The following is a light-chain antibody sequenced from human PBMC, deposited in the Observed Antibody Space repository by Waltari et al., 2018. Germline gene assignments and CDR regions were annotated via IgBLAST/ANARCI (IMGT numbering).Light chain of an antibody. CDR3: QQYNSYSCG. CDR1: QNIDTW. V-gene: IGKV1-5*03. Sequence: DIHLTQSPSTLSASVGDRVTITCRASQNIDTWLAWYQQKPGKAPKLLIYKASYLQSGVPSRFSGRGSGTEFTLTIASLQPDDFATYHCQQYNSYSCGFGPGTTVDLK. CDR2: KAS. J-gene: IGKJ3*01.